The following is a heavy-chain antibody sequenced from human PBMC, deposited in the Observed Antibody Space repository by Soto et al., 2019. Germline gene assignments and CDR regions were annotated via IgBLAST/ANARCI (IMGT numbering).Heavy chain of an antibody. CDR3: AKVGDSNYGWYYFDY. V-gene: IGHV3-9*01. CDR2: ISWNSGSI. Sequence: GGSLRLSCAASGFTFDDYAMHWVRQAPGKGLEWVSGISWNSGSIGYADSVKGRFTISRDNAKNSLYLQMNSLRAEDTALYYCAKVGDSNYGWYYFDYWGQGTLVTVSS. D-gene: IGHD4-4*01. CDR1: GFTFDDYA. J-gene: IGHJ4*02.